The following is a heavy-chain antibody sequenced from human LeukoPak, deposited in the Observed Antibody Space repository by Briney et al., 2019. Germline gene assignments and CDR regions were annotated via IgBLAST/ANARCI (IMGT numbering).Heavy chain of an antibody. CDR3: ARLELGYCSSTSCHAFDY. J-gene: IGHJ4*02. D-gene: IGHD2-2*01. Sequence: PSETLSLTCTVSGGSISSSSYYWGWIRQPPGEGLEWIGNIYYSGSTYYNPSLKSRVTISVDTSKNQFSLKLSSVTAADTAVYYCARLELGYCSSTSCHAFDYWGQGTLVTVSS. CDR1: GGSISSSSYY. CDR2: IYYSGST. V-gene: IGHV4-39*01.